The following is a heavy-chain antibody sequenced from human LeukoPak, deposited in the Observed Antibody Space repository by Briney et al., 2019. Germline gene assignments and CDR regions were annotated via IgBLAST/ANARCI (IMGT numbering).Heavy chain of an antibody. D-gene: IGHD4-17*01. CDR3: ARWTTVVTRYAFDI. V-gene: IGHV4-59*08. Sequence: SETLSLTCTVSGGSISSYYWSWIRQPPGTGLEWIGYIYYSGSTNYNPSLKSRVTISVDTSKNQFSLKLSSVTAADTAVYYCARWTTVVTRYAFDIWGQGTMVTVSS. J-gene: IGHJ3*02. CDR1: GGSISSYY. CDR2: IYYSGST.